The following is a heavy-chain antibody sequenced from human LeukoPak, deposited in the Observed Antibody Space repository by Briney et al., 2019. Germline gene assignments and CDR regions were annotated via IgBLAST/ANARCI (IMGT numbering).Heavy chain of an antibody. CDR3: ARESAGGPDY. D-gene: IGHD6-19*01. J-gene: IGHJ4*02. CDR1: GFTLSSHW. V-gene: IGHV3-7*05. CDR2: IKQDGSEQ. Sequence: WGSLRLSCAASGFTLSSHWMSWVRQAPGKGLEWVANIKQDGSEQYYVDSVRGRFTISRDNAKNSLYLQMNSLTAEDTAIYYCARESAGGPDYWGQGTLVTVSS.